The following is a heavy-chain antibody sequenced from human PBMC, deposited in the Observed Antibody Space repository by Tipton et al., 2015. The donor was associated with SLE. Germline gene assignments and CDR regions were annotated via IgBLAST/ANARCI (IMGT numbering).Heavy chain of an antibody. CDR2: IYYSGST. CDR3: ARDYHYDSSRRASDI. Sequence: LRLSCAVYGGSFSGYYWSWIRQPPGKGLEWIGSIYYSGSTYYNPSLKSRVTISVDTSKNQFSLKLSSVTAADTAVYYCARDYHYDSSRRASDIWGQGTMVTVSS. D-gene: IGHD3-22*01. J-gene: IGHJ3*02. V-gene: IGHV4-34*11. CDR1: GGSFSGYY.